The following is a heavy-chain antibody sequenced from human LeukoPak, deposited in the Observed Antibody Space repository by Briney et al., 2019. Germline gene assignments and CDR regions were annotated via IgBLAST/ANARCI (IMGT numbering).Heavy chain of an antibody. J-gene: IGHJ3*02. D-gene: IGHD3-22*01. Sequence: PSETLSLTCTVSGGSISSSSYYWGWIRQPPGKGLEWIGSIYYSGSTYYNPSLKSRVTISVDTSKNQFSLKLSSVTAADTAVYYCARAIPNYYYDSSGAPRAFDIWGQGTMVTVSS. CDR2: IYYSGST. CDR1: GGSISSSSYY. CDR3: ARAIPNYYYDSSGAPRAFDI. V-gene: IGHV4-39*07.